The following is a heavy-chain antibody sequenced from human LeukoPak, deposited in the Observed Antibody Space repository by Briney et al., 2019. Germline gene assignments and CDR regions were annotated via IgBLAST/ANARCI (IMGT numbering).Heavy chain of an antibody. J-gene: IGHJ3*02. V-gene: IGHV3-30*18. CDR3: AKEFDAFDI. Sequence: GGSLRLSCAASGFTSSNYGMHWVRQAPGKGLEWVADISYDGSNKYYADSVKGRFTISSDNSMNTLYLQMNSLRPEDTAVYYCAKEFDAFDIWGQGTMVTVSS. CDR2: ISYDGSNK. CDR1: GFTSSNYG.